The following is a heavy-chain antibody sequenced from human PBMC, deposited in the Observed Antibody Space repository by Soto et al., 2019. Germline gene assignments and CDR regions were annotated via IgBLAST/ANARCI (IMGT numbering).Heavy chain of an antibody. J-gene: IGHJ6*03. Sequence: SETLSLTCTVSGGSISRYYWSWIGQPPGKGLEWIGYIYYSGSTNYNPSLKSRVTISVDTSKNQFSLKLSSVTAADTAVYYCARSVGLNYYYYYMDVWGKGTTVTVSS. D-gene: IGHD1-26*01. CDR2: IYYSGST. CDR3: ARSVGLNYYYYYMDV. V-gene: IGHV4-59*01. CDR1: GGSISRYY.